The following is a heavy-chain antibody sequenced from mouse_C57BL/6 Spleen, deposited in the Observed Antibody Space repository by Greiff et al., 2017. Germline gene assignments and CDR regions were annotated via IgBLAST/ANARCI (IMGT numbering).Heavy chain of an antibody. J-gene: IGHJ3*01. V-gene: IGHV3-6*01. CDR1: GYSITSGYY. CDR2: ISYDGSN. D-gene: IGHD1-1*01. Sequence: EVKLQESGPGLVKPSQSLSLTCSVTGYSITSGYYWNWIRQFPGNKLEWMGYISYDGSNNYNPSLKNRISITRDTSKNQFFLKLNSVTTEDTATYYCARGYYAWFAYWGQGTLVTVSA. CDR3: ARGYYAWFAY.